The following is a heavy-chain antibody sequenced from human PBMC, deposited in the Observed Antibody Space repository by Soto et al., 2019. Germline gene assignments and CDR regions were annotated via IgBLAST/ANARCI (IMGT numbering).Heavy chain of an antibody. V-gene: IGHV5-10-1*01. CDR3: ARQIYDSDTGPNFKYSVDP. CDR2: IDPSDSQT. CDR1: GCTCARYW. J-gene: IGHJ5*02. D-gene: IGHD3-22*01. Sequence: SLKSSERGAGCTCARYWVSGLPQKPNKGLEWMGRIDPSDSQTYYSPSFRGHVTISVTKSITTVFLQWSSLRASDTAMYFCARQIYDSDTGPNFKYSVDPWVQGTPVLVS.